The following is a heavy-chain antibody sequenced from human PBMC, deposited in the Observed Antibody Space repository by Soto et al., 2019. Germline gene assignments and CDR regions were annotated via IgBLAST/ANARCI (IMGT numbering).Heavy chain of an antibody. Sequence: GGSLRLSCAASGFTFSSYAMSWVRQAPGKGLEWVSAISGSGGSTYYADSVKGRFTISRDNSKNTLYLQMNSLRAEDKDVYYCAKGPGEGRLRGAFDIWGQGTMVTV. J-gene: IGHJ3*02. CDR1: GFTFSSYA. CDR3: AKGPGEGRLRGAFDI. D-gene: IGHD4-17*01. CDR2: ISGSGGST. V-gene: IGHV3-23*01.